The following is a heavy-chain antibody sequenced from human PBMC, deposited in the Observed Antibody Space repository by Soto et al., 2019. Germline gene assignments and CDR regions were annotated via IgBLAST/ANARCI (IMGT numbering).Heavy chain of an antibody. V-gene: IGHV3-48*01. CDR2: ISSSSSTI. D-gene: IGHD5-12*01. CDR3: ARDKGEMATPAALDI. CDR1: GFTFSSYS. J-gene: IGHJ3*02. Sequence: GGSLRLSCAASGFTFSSYSMNWVRQAPGKGLEWVSYISSSSSTIYYADSVKGRFTISRDNAKNSLYLQMNSLRAEDTAVYYSARDKGEMATPAALDIWRQGTMVTVSS.